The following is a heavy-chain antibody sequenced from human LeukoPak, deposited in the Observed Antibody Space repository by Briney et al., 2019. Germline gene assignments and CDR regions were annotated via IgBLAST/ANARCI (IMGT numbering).Heavy chain of an antibody. CDR3: ARQRTTDRGYYYYYMDV. J-gene: IGHJ6*03. D-gene: IGHD4-17*01. V-gene: IGHV4-39*01. CDR2: IYYSGST. CDR1: GGSISSSSYY. Sequence: SETLSLTCTVSGGSISSSSYYWGWIRQPPGKELEWIGNIYYSGSTYYNPSLKSRVTIPVDTSKNQFSLKLSSVTAADTAVYYCARQRTTDRGYYYYYMDVWGKGTTVTVSS.